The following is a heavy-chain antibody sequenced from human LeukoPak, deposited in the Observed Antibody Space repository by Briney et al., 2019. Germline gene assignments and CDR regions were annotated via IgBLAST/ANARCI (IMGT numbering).Heavy chain of an antibody. J-gene: IGHJ4*02. Sequence: GGSLRLSCAASGFTFSSYGMHWVRQAPGKGLEWVAFIRYDGSNKYYADSVKGRFTISRDNAKNTLYLQMNSLRAEDTAVYYCARDTSNSPDYWGQGTLVTVSS. CDR1: GFTFSSYG. CDR3: ARDTSNSPDY. V-gene: IGHV3-30*02. CDR2: IRYDGSNK. D-gene: IGHD4-11*01.